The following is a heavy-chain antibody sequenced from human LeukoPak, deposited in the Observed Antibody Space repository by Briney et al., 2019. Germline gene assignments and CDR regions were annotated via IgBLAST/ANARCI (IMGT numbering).Heavy chain of an antibody. CDR1: GGSISSGSYY. V-gene: IGHV4-61*02. CDR2: IYTSGST. D-gene: IGHD5-24*01. Sequence: SQTLSLTCTVSGGSISSGSYYWSWIRQPAGKGLEWIGRIYTSGSTNYNPSLKSRVTISVDTSKNQFSLKLSSVTAADTAVYYCARGTWLQFFDYWGQGTLVTVSS. CDR3: ARGTWLQFFDY. J-gene: IGHJ4*02.